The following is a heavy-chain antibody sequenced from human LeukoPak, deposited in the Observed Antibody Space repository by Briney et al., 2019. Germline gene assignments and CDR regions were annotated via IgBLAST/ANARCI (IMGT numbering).Heavy chain of an antibody. CDR1: GGSISSGGYY. CDR2: IYHSGST. J-gene: IGHJ5*02. Sequence: SETLSLTCTVSGGSISSGGYYWSWIRLPPGKGLEWIGYIYHSGSTYYNPSLKSRVTISVDTSKNQFSLKLSSVTAADTAVYYCARTSLRYFDWLYNWFDPWGQGTLVTVSS. CDR3: ARTSLRYFDWLYNWFDP. V-gene: IGHV4-30-2*01. D-gene: IGHD3-9*01.